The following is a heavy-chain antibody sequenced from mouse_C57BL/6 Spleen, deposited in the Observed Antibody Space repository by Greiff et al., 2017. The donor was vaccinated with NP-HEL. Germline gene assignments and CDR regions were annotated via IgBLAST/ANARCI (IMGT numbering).Heavy chain of an antibody. J-gene: IGHJ3*01. Sequence: VQLQQPGAELVMPGASVKLSCKASGYTFTSYWMHWVKQRPGQGLEWIGEIDPSDSYTNYNQKFKGKSTLTVDKSSSTAYIQLSSLTSEDSAVYYCARGDYEGAWFAYWGQGTLVTVSA. V-gene: IGHV1-69*01. D-gene: IGHD2-4*01. CDR3: ARGDYEGAWFAY. CDR2: IDPSDSYT. CDR1: GYTFTSYW.